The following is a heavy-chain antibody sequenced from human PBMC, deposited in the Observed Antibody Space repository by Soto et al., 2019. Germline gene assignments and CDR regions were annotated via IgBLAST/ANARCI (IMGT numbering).Heavy chain of an antibody. D-gene: IGHD3-22*01. CDR1: GYIFTSYW. V-gene: IGHV5-51*01. J-gene: IGHJ5*02. CDR2: IYPGDSDT. CDR3: ARRHYNSSGYLDWFDP. Sequence: GESLKISCKGSGYIFTSYWIGCCLQRPVKGLEWMGIIYPGDSDTRYSPSFQGQVTISADKSISTAYLQWSSLKASDTAMYYCARRHYNSSGYLDWFDPWGQGTLVTVSS.